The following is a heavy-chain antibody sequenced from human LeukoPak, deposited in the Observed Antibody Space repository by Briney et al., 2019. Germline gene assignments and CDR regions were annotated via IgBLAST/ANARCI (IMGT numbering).Heavy chain of an antibody. V-gene: IGHV4-4*07. D-gene: IGHD3-3*01. CDR2: IYTSGST. CDR1: GGSLSSYY. Sequence: SETLSLTCTVSGGSLSSYYWSWIRQPAGKGLEWIGRIYTSGSTNYNPSLKSRVTMSVDTSKNQFSLKLSSVTAADTAVYYCATLYDFWGGYYTDWGQGTLVTVSS. CDR3: ATLYDFWGGYYTD. J-gene: IGHJ4*02.